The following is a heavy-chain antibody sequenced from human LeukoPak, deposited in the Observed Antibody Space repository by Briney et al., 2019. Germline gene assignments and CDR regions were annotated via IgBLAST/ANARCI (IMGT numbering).Heavy chain of an antibody. CDR2: IYPDDSDT. V-gene: IGHV5-51*01. J-gene: IGHJ4*02. Sequence: GESLKISCTGSGYSFTTYWIGWVRQMPGKGLEWMGIIYPDDSDTRYSPSFQGQVTISADKSITTAYLQWSSLKASDTAIYYCARLPRFLEAAWGPDYWGQGTLVTVSS. CDR3: ARLPRFLEAAWGPDY. D-gene: IGHD7-27*01. CDR1: GYSFTTYW.